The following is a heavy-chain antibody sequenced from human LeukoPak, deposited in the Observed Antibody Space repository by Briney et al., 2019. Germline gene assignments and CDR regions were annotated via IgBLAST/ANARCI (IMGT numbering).Heavy chain of an antibody. Sequence: PSETLSLTCTVSGGSFSSHYWSWIRQPPGKGLEWIGYISYIGSTNYNPSLKSRVTIPVDTSKNQFSLKLSSVTAADTAVYYCARDPTTVTKGLDIWGQGTMVTVSS. D-gene: IGHD4-17*01. V-gene: IGHV4-59*11. CDR2: ISYIGST. CDR1: GGSFSSHY. J-gene: IGHJ3*02. CDR3: ARDPTTVTKGLDI.